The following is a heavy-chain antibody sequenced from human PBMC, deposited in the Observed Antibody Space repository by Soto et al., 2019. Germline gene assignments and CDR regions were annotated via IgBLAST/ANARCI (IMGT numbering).Heavy chain of an antibody. Sequence: PGGSLRLSCIDSGFTFRDYAFNWVRQAPGKGLEWVSYISVGGGSIFYADSVKGRFTISRDDARNSVYLQMNTLRHEDTAVYHCVRDHRWAFDIWGQGTVVP. CDR3: VRDHRWAFDI. D-gene: IGHD2-15*01. CDR2: ISVGGGSI. J-gene: IGHJ3*02. CDR1: GFTFRDYA. V-gene: IGHV3-48*02.